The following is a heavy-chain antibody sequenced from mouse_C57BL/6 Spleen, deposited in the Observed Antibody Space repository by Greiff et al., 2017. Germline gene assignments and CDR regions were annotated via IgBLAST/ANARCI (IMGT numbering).Heavy chain of an antibody. D-gene: IGHD2-1*01. Sequence: EVQLQQSGPGMVKPSQSLSLTCTVTGYSITSGYDWHWIRHFPGNKLEWMGYISYSGSTNYNPSLKSRISITHDTSKNHFFLKLNSVTTEDTATYYCARWGNYWYFDVWGTGTTVTVSS. CDR2: ISYSGST. V-gene: IGHV3-1*01. CDR3: ARWGNYWYFDV. CDR1: GYSITSGYD. J-gene: IGHJ1*03.